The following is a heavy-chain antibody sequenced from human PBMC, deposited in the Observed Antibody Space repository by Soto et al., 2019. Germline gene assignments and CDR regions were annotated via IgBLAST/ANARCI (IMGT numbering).Heavy chain of an antibody. V-gene: IGHV3-64D*06. CDR2: ITSNGDNT. CDR1: GFTFSNFA. CDR3: VKGNQLLRYYFEY. D-gene: IGHD2-2*01. J-gene: IGHJ4*02. Sequence: LRLSCSASGFTFSNFAMHWVRQAPGKGLEYVSGITSNGDNTYHADSVQGRFTISRDNSKSTLYLQMTSLRVEDTAVYYCVKGNQLLRYYFEYWGRGALVTVSS.